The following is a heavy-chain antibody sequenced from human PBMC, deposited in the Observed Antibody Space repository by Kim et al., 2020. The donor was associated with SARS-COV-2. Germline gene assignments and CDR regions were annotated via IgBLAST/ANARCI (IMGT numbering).Heavy chain of an antibody. CDR1: GYSFTSYW. CDR2: IDPSDSYT. D-gene: IGHD3-22*01. CDR3: ASAPLLYYYDSSGFSV. J-gene: IGHJ4*02. V-gene: IGHV5-10-1*01. Sequence: GESLKISCKGSGYSFTSYWISWVRQMPGKGLEWMGRIDPSDSYTNYSPSFQGHVTISADKSISTAYLQWSSLKASDTAMYYCASAPLLYYYDSSGFSVWGQGTLVTVSS.